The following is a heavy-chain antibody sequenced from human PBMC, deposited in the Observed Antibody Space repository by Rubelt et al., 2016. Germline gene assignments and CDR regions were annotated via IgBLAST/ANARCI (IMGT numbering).Heavy chain of an antibody. V-gene: IGHV4-59*01. J-gene: IGHJ4*02. CDR3: SKEGRVVGPFDS. CDR1: GGSFSNDF. CDR2: VYYNGNT. D-gene: IGHD1-26*01. Sequence: QVQLQESGPGLVKPSETLSLTCTISGGSFSNDFWSWVRQPPGKGLEWIGYVYYNGNTNYSPSFKSRATKSVDTSKNQFSLNLKSGHAADTAVYYYSKEGRVVGPFDSWGQGILVTVSS.